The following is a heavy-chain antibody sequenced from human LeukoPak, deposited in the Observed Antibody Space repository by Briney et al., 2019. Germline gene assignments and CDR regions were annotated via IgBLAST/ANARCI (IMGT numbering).Heavy chain of an antibody. CDR1: GYSFSNYW. D-gene: IGHD3-10*01. CDR2: IYPDDSDT. CDR3: ARTNLWFGELDAFDI. Sequence: GESLKISCKGSGYSFSNYWIAWVRQMPGKGLEWMGIIYPDDSDTRYSPSFQGQVTISADKSISIASLQWSSLKASDTAMYYCARTNLWFGELDAFDIWGQGTLVTVSS. J-gene: IGHJ3*02. V-gene: IGHV5-51*03.